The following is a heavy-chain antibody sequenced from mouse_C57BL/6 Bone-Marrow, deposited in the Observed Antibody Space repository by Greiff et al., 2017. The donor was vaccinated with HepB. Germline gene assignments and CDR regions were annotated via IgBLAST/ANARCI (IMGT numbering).Heavy chain of an antibody. CDR3: ARWVYGSSFWFSY. CDR2: IYPRSGNT. V-gene: IGHV1-81*01. J-gene: IGHJ3*01. D-gene: IGHD1-1*01. CDR1: GYTFTSYG. Sequence: VQLQQSGAELARPGASVKLSCKASGYTFTSYGISWVKQRTGQGLEWIGEIYPRSGNTYYNEKFKGKATLTADKSSSTAYMELRSLTSEDSVVYFCARWVYGSSFWFSYRGQGTLGTGSA.